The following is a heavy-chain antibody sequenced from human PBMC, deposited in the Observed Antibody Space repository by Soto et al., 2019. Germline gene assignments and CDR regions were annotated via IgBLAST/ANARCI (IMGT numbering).Heavy chain of an antibody. CDR2: IVVGSGNT. Sequence: QMQLVQSGPEVKKPGTSVKVSCKASGYTFASSGMQWVRQARGQRLEWLGWIVVGSGNTDYAQKFQERVTITRDMSTSTVYMELSSLRSEDSAVYYCVVRGCGEFHDYWGQGTLVTVSS. CDR1: GYTFASSG. CDR3: VVRGCGEFHDY. J-gene: IGHJ4*02. D-gene: IGHD3-10*01. V-gene: IGHV1-58*02.